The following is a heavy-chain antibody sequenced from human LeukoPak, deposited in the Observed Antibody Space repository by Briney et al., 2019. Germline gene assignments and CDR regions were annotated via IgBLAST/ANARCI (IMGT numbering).Heavy chain of an antibody. V-gene: IGHV3-7*01. CDR2: IKQDGSEK. Sequence: GGSLRLSCAASGFTFSSYWMSWVRQAPGKGLEWVANIKQDGSEKYYVDSVKGRFTISRDNAKNSLYLQMNSLGAEDTAVYYCARGHPYYGDAGYYYYYYGMDVWGQGTTVTVSS. CDR1: GFTFSSYW. J-gene: IGHJ6*02. CDR3: ARGHPYYGDAGYYYYYYGMDV. D-gene: IGHD3-10*01.